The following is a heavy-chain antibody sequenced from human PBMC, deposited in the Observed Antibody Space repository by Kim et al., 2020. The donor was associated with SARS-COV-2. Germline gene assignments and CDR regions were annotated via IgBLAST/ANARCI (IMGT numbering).Heavy chain of an antibody. CDR3: TTEGEGGAMEYPPTPNDAFDI. D-gene: IGHD3-16*01. Sequence: GGSLRLSCASSGFTFSNAWMSWVRQAPGKGLEWVGRIKSKTDGGTTDYAAPVKGRFTISRDDSKNTLYLQMNSLKTEDTAVYYCTTEGEGGAMEYPPTPNDAFDIWGQGTMVTVSS. CDR1: GFTFSNAW. CDR2: IKSKTDGGTT. J-gene: IGHJ3*02. V-gene: IGHV3-15*01.